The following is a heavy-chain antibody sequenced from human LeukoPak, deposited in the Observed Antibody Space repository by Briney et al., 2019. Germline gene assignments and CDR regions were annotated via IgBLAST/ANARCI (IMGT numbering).Heavy chain of an antibody. V-gene: IGHV1-46*01. J-gene: IGHJ4*02. Sequence: ASVKVSCKVSGYTLTELSMHWVRQAPGQGLEWMGVINPTGGSTTYAQKFQGRVTMTSDTSTSTVYMELSSLRYEDTAMYYCARVPGTHPDYWGQRTLVTVSS. CDR1: GYTLTELS. CDR2: INPTGGST. CDR3: ARVPGTHPDY.